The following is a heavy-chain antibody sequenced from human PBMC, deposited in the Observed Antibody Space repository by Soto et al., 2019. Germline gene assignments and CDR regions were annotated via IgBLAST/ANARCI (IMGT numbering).Heavy chain of an antibody. CDR1: GGRIESSA. CDR3: ARGEYQLLHYYYYGMDV. J-gene: IGHJ6*02. Sequence: CKDCGGRIESSAMCWVRQYTGQVLEWMGGIIPIFGTANYAQKFQGRVTITADESTSTAYMELSSLRSEDTAVYYCARGEYQLLHYYYYGMDVCRQGTTVPVSS. V-gene: IGHV1-69*01. CDR2: IIPIFGTA. D-gene: IGHD2-2*01.